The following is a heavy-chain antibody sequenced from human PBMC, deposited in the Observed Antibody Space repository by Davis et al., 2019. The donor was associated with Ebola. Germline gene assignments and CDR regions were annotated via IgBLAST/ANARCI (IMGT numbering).Heavy chain of an antibody. CDR2: ISAYNGNT. CDR3: ARQPHVFSNLPPDYFDY. Sequence: ASVKVSCKASGYTFTSYGISWVRQAPGQGLEWMGWISAYNGNTNYAQKLQGRVTMTTDTSTSTAYMELRSLRSDDTAVYYCARQPHVFSNLPPDYFDYWGQGTLVTVSS. J-gene: IGHJ4*02. D-gene: IGHD4-11*01. V-gene: IGHV1-18*04. CDR1: GYTFTSYG.